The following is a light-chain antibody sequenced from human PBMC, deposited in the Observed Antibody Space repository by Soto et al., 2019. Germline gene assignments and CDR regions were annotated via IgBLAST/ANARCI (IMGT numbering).Light chain of an antibody. CDR2: STS. J-gene: IGKJ5*01. CDR3: HQRNK. CDR1: QSVGDTY. V-gene: IGKV3-11*01. Sequence: EIVLTQSPGTLSLSPGERATLSCRASQSVGDTYLAWYQQKPGQAPRLLMYSTSNRATGIPARFSGSRSGTDFTLTISSLEPEDFGVYFCHQRNKFGQGTRLEIK.